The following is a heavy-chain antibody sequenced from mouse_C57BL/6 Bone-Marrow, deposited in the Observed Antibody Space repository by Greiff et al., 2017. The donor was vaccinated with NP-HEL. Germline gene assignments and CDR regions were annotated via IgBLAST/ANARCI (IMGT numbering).Heavy chain of an antibody. Sequence: EVKLMESGGDLVKPGGSLKLSCAASGFTFSSYGMSWVRQTPDKRLEWVATISSGGSYTYYPDSVKGRFTISRDNAKNTLYLQMSSLKSEDTALYYGARRGFDYWGQGTTLTVSS. J-gene: IGHJ2*01. CDR2: ISSGGSYT. V-gene: IGHV5-6*02. CDR3: ARRGFDY. CDR1: GFTFSSYG.